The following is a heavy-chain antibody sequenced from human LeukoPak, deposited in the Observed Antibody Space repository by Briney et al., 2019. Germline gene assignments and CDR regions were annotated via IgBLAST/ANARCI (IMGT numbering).Heavy chain of an antibody. D-gene: IGHD4-23*01. V-gene: IGHV4-34*01. CDR3: ARGRYGGSDY. CDR1: GGSFSGYY. CDR2: INHSGST. J-gene: IGHJ4*02. Sequence: SETLSLTCAVYGGSFSGYYWSWIRQPPGKGLEWIGEINHSGSTNYNPSLKSRVTISVDTSKNQFSLKLSSVTAADTAVYYCARGRYGGSDYWGQGTLSPSPQ.